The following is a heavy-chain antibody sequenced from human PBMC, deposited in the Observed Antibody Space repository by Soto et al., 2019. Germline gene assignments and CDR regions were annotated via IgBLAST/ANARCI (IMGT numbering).Heavy chain of an antibody. CDR1: GFTFSDYA. CDR3: AKGGRQWLVTSDFNY. V-gene: IGHV3-30*18. CDR2: VSHDGRNT. Sequence: VPLVESGGGVVQPGRSLRLSCAASGFTFSDYAMHWVRQAPGKGLEWVAVVSHDGRNTHYADSVKGRFTISRDSSKNTVSLEMTSRRAEDTAVSYCAKGGRQWLVTSDFNYWGQGALVTVSS. D-gene: IGHD6-19*01. J-gene: IGHJ4*02.